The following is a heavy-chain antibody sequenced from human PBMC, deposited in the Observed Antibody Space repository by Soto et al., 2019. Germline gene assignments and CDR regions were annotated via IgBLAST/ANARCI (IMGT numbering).Heavy chain of an antibody. D-gene: IGHD3-10*01. CDR3: AKDLYYYGSGSSVDY. CDR1: GFTFSSYA. CDR2: ISGSGGST. Sequence: PGGSLRLSCAASGFTFSSYAMSWVRQAPGKGLEWVSAISGSGGSTYYADSVKGRFTISRDNSKNTLYLQMNSLRAEDTAVYYCAKDLYYYGSGSSVDYWGQGTLVTVSS. V-gene: IGHV3-23*01. J-gene: IGHJ4*02.